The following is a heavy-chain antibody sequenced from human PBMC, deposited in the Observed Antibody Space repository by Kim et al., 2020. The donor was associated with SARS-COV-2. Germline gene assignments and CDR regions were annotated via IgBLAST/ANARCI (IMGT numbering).Heavy chain of an antibody. CDR3: ARQGWGVGATKGYFDY. CDR2: IDPSDSYT. Sequence: GESLRISRKGSGYSFTSYWISWVRQMPGKGLEWMGRIDPSDSYTNYSPSFQGHVTISADKSISTAYLQWSSLKASDTAMYYCARQGWGVGATKGYFDYWGQGTLVTVSS. V-gene: IGHV5-10-1*01. CDR1: GYSFTSYW. D-gene: IGHD1-26*01. J-gene: IGHJ4*02.